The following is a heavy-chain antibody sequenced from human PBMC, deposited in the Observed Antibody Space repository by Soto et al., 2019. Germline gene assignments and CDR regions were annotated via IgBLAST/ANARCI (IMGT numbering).Heavy chain of an antibody. J-gene: IGHJ5*02. CDR2: ISSSSSYI. Sequence: GGSLRLSCAASGFTFSSYSMNWVRQAPGKGLEWVSSISSSSSYIYYADAVKGRFTISRDNAKNSLYLQMNSLRAEDTAVDYCARALSHRYNWFDPWGQGTLVTVSS. V-gene: IGHV3-21*01. CDR1: GFTFSSYS. CDR3: ARALSHRYNWFDP.